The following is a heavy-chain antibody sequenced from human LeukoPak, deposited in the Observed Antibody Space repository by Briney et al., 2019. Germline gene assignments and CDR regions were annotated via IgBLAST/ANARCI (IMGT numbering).Heavy chain of an antibody. V-gene: IGHV3-23*01. D-gene: IGHD5-24*01. CDR2: ISATGSTT. CDR1: GFTFSTYA. Sequence: GGSLRLSCAASGFTFSTYAMTWVRQAPGKGLESVSLISATGSTTYYAESVKGRFTVSRDNSKNTLYLQINSLRDEDTAVYYCAKDDAWLQYNDWGQGTLVTVSS. J-gene: IGHJ4*02. CDR3: AKDDAWLQYND.